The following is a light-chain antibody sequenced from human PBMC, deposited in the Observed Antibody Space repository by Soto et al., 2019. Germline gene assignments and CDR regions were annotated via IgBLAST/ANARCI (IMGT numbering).Light chain of an antibody. V-gene: IGLV2-8*01. Sequence: QSVLTQPPSASGSPGQSVTISCTGTSSEVGGYNYVSWYQQHPGKAPKFLIFEVSRRPSGVPDRFSGSKSGNTASLTVSGLQADDEADYYCSSYAGSNNPVIFGGGTKLTVL. J-gene: IGLJ2*01. CDR1: SSEVGGYNY. CDR3: SSYAGSNNPVI. CDR2: EVS.